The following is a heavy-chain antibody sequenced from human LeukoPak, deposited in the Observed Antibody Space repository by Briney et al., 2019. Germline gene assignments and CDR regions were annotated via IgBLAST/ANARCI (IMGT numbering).Heavy chain of an antibody. D-gene: IGHD3-10*01. V-gene: IGHV4-30-4*08. CDR1: GASISSGDYY. Sequence: PSQTLSLTCTVSGASISSGDYYWSWIRQSPGKGLEWIGYIYYSGRSYYNPSLKSRVIISVDTSKNQFYLKLSSVTAADTAVYYCARAGPTVRGAPDYWGQGTLVTVSS. CDR2: IYYSGRS. J-gene: IGHJ4*02. CDR3: ARAGPTVRGAPDY.